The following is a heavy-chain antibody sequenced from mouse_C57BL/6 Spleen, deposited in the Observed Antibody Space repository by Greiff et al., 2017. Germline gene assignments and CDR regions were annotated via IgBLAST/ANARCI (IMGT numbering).Heavy chain of an antibody. CDR1: GYAFTNYL. CDR2: INPGSGGT. CDR3: ARSYYGSSYWYFDV. J-gene: IGHJ1*03. Sequence: QVQLKESGAELVRPGTSVTVSCKASGYAFTNYLIEWVKQRPGQGLEWIGVINPGSGGTNYNEKFKGKATLTADKSSSTAYMQLSSLTSEDSAVYFCARSYYGSSYWYFDVWGTGTTVTVSS. V-gene: IGHV1-54*01. D-gene: IGHD1-1*01.